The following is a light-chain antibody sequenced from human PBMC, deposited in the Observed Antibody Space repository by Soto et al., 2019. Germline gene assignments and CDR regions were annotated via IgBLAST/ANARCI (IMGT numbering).Light chain of an antibody. Sequence: EIVLTQSPATLSLSPGERATLSCTASQSVNSYLAWYQHRPGQAPRLLIYGASTRATGIPARFSGSGSGTEFSLTISSLQSEDFAVYYCQQYNNWPPWTFGQGTKVDIK. CDR2: GAS. V-gene: IGKV3-15*01. J-gene: IGKJ1*01. CDR1: QSVNSY. CDR3: QQYNNWPPWT.